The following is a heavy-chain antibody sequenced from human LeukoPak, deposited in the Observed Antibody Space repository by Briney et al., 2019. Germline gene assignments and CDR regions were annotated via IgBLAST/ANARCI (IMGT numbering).Heavy chain of an antibody. D-gene: IGHD3-10*01. CDR1: GFTFTDYW. CDR2: IRQDGGEK. J-gene: IGHJ3*02. Sequence: GGSLRLSCAVSGFTFTDYWMNWVRQAPGKGLEWVASIRQDGGEKYYVDSVKGRFTISRDNTKNSLYLQMSALRAEDTAVYYCARDSVRGRPLVAFDIWGQGTMVTVSS. CDR3: ARDSVRGRPLVAFDI. V-gene: IGHV3-7*01.